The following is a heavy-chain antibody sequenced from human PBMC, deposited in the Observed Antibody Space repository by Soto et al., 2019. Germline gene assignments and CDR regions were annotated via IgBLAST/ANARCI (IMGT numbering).Heavy chain of an antibody. Sequence: ASVKVSCKASGYTFTSYYMHWVLQAPGQGLEWMGIINPSGGSTSYAQKFQGRVTMTRDTSTSTVYMELSSLRSDDTAVYYCARDFEWTLDYWGQGTLVTVSS. CDR3: ARDFEWTLDY. V-gene: IGHV1-46*01. D-gene: IGHD3-9*01. CDR2: INPSGGST. CDR1: GYTFTSYY. J-gene: IGHJ4*02.